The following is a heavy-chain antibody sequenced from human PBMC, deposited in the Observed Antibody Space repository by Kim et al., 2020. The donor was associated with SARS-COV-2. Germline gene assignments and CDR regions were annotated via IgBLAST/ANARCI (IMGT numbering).Heavy chain of an antibody. D-gene: IGHD2-15*01. Sequence: GGSLRLSCAASGFTFSSYGMHWVRQAPGKGLEWVAVISYDGSNKYYADSVKGRFTISRDNSKNTLYLQMNSLRAEDTAVYYCAKDMTSGVVVAATHYYYYGMDVWGQGTTVTVSS. CDR1: GFTFSSYG. J-gene: IGHJ6*02. V-gene: IGHV3-30*18. CDR3: AKDMTSGVVVAATHYYYYGMDV. CDR2: ISYDGSNK.